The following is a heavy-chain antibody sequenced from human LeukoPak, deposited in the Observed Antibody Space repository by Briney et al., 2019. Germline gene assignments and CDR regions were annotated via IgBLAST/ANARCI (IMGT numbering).Heavy chain of an antibody. D-gene: IGHD6-13*01. CDR2: IYYSGST. V-gene: IGHV4-39*01. CDR3: ARHARIAAAGERVEYFQH. Sequence: PSETPSLTCTVSGGSISSSSYYWGWIRQPPGKGLEWIGSIYYSGSTYYNPSLKSRVTISVDTSKNQFSLKLSSVTAADTAVYYCARHARIAAAGERVEYFQHWGQGTLVTVSS. J-gene: IGHJ1*01. CDR1: GGSISSSSYY.